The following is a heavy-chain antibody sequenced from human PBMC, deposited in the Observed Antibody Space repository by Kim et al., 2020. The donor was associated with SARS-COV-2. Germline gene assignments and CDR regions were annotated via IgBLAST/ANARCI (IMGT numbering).Heavy chain of an antibody. CDR3: ARHMGSWVPRWLQPKNNWFDP. J-gene: IGHJ5*02. V-gene: IGHV5-10-1*01. CDR2: IDPSDSYT. CDR1: GYSFTSYW. Sequence: GESLKISCKGSGYSFTSYWISWVRQMPGKGLEWMGRIDPSDSYTNYSPSFQGHVTISADKSISTAYLQWSSLKASDTAMYYCARHMGSWVPRWLQPKNNWFDPWGQGTLVTVSS. D-gene: IGHD5-12*01.